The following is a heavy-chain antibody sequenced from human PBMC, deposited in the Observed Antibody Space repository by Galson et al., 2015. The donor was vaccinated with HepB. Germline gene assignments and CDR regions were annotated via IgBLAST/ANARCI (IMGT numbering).Heavy chain of an antibody. CDR1: GFTFSGYG. D-gene: IGHD3-22*01. CDR3: AKAHHYDSSGYYRYYYGMDV. Sequence: SLRLSCAASGFTFSGYGMHWVRQAPGKGLEWVAVISYDGSNKYYADSVKGRFTISRDNSKNTLYLQMNSLRAEDMAVYYCAKAHHYDSSGYYRYYYGMDVWGRGTTVTVSS. V-gene: IGHV3-30*18. J-gene: IGHJ6*02. CDR2: ISYDGSNK.